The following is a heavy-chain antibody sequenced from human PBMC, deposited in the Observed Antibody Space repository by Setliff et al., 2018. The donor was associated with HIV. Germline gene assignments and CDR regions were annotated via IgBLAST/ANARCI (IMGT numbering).Heavy chain of an antibody. V-gene: IGHV1-8*01. J-gene: IGHJ4*01. Sequence: ASVKVSCKASGYTFTSYDINWVRQAAGHGLEWMGWMTPDSCNTGYAQKFQGRVSMTRNTSISTAYMELSSLRSEDTAVYYCARVGSYWTQFDYWGQGTLVTVSS. D-gene: IGHD2-15*01. CDR2: MTPDSCNT. CDR1: GYTFTSYD. CDR3: ARVGSYWTQFDY.